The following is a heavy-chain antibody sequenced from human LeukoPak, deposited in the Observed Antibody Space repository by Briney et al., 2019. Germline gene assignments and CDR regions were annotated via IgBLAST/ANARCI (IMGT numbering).Heavy chain of an antibody. Sequence: GGSLRLSCGASGFTFSRYGMHWVRQAPGKGLEWVAIIWYDGSNKYYADSVKGRFTISRDNSKNTLYLQMNSLRAEDTAVYYCARDSSTTVTGAFDIWGQGTMATVSS. D-gene: IGHD4-17*01. CDR3: ARDSSTTVTGAFDI. J-gene: IGHJ3*02. V-gene: IGHV3-33*01. CDR1: GFTFSRYG. CDR2: IWYDGSNK.